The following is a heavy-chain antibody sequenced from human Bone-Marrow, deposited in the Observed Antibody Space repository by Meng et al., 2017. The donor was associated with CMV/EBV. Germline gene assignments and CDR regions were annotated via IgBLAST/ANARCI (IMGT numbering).Heavy chain of an antibody. D-gene: IGHD5-18*01. CDR3: ARTLWRHADY. J-gene: IGHJ4*02. Sequence: GESLKISCAASRFIFGDYAMHWVRQAPGKGLEWVSLITWDGGSTYYADSVKGRFTISRDNAKNSLYLQMNSLRAEDTAVYYCARTLWRHADYWGQGTLGTVSS. CDR2: ITWDGGST. V-gene: IGHV3-43D*03. CDR1: RFIFGDYA.